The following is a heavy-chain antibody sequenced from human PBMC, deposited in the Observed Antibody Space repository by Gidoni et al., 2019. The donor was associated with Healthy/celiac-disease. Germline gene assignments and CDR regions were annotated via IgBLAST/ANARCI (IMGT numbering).Heavy chain of an antibody. CDR2: ISGSGGST. J-gene: IGHJ4*02. V-gene: IGHV3-23*01. Sequence: EVQLLESGGGLVQPGGSLRLSCAASGFDFSSYAMSWVRQAPGKGLEWVSAISGSGGSTYYADSVKGRFTISRDNSKNTLYLQMNSLRAEDTAVYYCGGGDYVWGSYRPPLVDYWGQGTLVTVSS. CDR1: GFDFSSYA. D-gene: IGHD3-16*02. CDR3: GGGDYVWGSYRPPLVDY.